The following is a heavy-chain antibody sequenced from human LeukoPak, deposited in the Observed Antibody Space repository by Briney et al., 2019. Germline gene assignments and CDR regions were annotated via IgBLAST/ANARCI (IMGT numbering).Heavy chain of an antibody. CDR3: ASPSGRGYSGYDYSY. V-gene: IGHV1-2*02. J-gene: IGHJ4*02. D-gene: IGHD5-12*01. CDR2: INPNSGGT. Sequence: ASVKVSCKASGYTFTGYYMHWVRQAPGQGLEWMGWINPNSGGTNYAQKFQGRVTMTRDTSISTAYMEPSRLRSDDTAVYYCASPSGRGYSGYDYSYWGQGTLVTVSS. CDR1: GYTFTGYY.